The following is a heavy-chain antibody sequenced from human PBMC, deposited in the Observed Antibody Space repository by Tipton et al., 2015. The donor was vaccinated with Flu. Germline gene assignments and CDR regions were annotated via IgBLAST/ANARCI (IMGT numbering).Heavy chain of an antibody. CDR2: IYYSGTT. V-gene: IGHV4-39*07. CDR3: ARDLRGYRGYTGGDAFDV. D-gene: IGHD5-12*01. CDR1: GGSISTTIYY. J-gene: IGHJ3*01. Sequence: TLSLTCTVSGGSISTTIYYWGWVRQPPGKGLEWIGSIYYSGTTYYNPSLKSRVTISIDASKNQFSLDMTSLTAADTAVYYCARDLRGYRGYTGGDAFDVWGQGTMVTVSP.